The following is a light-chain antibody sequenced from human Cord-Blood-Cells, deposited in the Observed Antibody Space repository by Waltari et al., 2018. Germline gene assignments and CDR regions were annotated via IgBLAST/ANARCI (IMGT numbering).Light chain of an antibody. V-gene: IGLV2-14*01. J-gene: IGLJ3*02. CDR2: DVS. CDR3: SSYTSSSTWV. Sequence: QSALTQPASVSGSPGQSITISCTGTSSDVGGYNYVSWYQQHPGKAPKLMIYDVSKGPSGVSIRFSGSKSGNTASLTISGLQAEDEADYYCSSYTSSSTWVFGGGTKLTVL. CDR1: SSDVGGYNY.